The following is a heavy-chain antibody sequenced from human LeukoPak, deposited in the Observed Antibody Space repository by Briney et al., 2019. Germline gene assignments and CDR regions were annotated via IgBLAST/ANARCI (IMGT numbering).Heavy chain of an antibody. V-gene: IGHV4-39*01. CDR1: SASISSSSYY. D-gene: IGHD6-25*01. CDR3: AVTGYSSVTYYDR. Sequence: SETLSLTCTVSSASISSSSYYWGWIRQPPGKGLEWIGSIYYSGNTYYNPSLKSRVTISVDTSKNQFSLKLSSLTAADTAVYYCAVTGYSSVTYYDRWGQGTLVTVSS. CDR2: IYYSGNT. J-gene: IGHJ5*02.